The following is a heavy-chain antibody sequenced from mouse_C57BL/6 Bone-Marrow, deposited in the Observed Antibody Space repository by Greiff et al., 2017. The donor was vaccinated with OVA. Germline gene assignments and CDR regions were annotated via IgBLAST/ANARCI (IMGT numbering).Heavy chain of an antibody. CDR3: ARRGRLYYGNFYAMDD. Sequence: VLLLQSGPGLVAPSPSLSITCTVSGFSLTSYAISWVRQPPGKGLEWLGVIWPGGGTNYNSALNSRLSISKDNSKSQVFLKMNRLQTDDTARYYGARRGRLYYGNFYAMDDWGQGTSVTVAS. CDR1: GFSLTSYA. V-gene: IGHV2-9-1*01. D-gene: IGHD2-1*01. J-gene: IGHJ4*01. CDR2: IWPGGGT.